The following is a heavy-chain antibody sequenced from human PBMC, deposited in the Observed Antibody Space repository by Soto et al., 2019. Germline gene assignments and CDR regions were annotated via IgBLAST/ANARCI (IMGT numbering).Heavy chain of an antibody. CDR2: ISYDGSNK. V-gene: IGHV3-30*18. D-gene: IGHD6-6*01. J-gene: IGHJ5*02. CDR3: AKDLGLDSSLDWFDP. CDR1: GFTFSSYG. Sequence: GGSLRLSCAASGFTFSSYGMHWVRQAPGKGLEWVAVISYDGSNKYYADSVKGRFTISRDNSKNTLYLQMNSLRAEDTAVYYCAKDLGLDSSLDWFDPWGQGTLVTVSS.